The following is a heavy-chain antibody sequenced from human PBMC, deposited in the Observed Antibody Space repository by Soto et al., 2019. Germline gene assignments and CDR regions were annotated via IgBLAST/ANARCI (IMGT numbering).Heavy chain of an antibody. J-gene: IGHJ4*02. Sequence: QVQLVQSGAEVKKPGDSVRVSCKASGYTFTNYGIGSVRQAPGQGLEWMGWISANNGNTKYAQKLQGRVTMTTDASTSTAYMELRSLRSDDAAVYYCARDGYFDHWGQGTLVTVSS. CDR3: ARDGYFDH. CDR1: GYTFTNYG. V-gene: IGHV1-18*01. CDR2: ISANNGNT.